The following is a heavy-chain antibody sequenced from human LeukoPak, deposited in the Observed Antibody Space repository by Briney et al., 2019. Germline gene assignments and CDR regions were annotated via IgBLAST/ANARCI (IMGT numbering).Heavy chain of an antibody. D-gene: IGHD3-10*01. CDR1: GYTFTGYY. J-gene: IGHJ4*02. V-gene: IGHV1-2*02. CDR3: ASVGENYGSGGDHFDY. Sequence: ASVKVSCKASGYTFTGYYMHWVRQAPGQGLEWMGWINPNNGGTNYAQKFQGRVTMTRDTSISTAYMELSRLRSDDTAVYYCASVGENYGSGGDHFDYWGQGTLVTVSS. CDR2: INPNNGGT.